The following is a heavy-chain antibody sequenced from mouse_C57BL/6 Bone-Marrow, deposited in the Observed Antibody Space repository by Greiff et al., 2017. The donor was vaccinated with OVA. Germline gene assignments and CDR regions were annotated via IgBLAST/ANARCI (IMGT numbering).Heavy chain of an antibody. J-gene: IGHJ1*03. Sequence: QVKLQQPGAELVKPGASVKLSCKASGYTFTSYWMHWAKQRPGRGLEWIGRIDPNSGGTKYNEKVKSKATLTVDKPSSTAYMQLSSLTSEDSAVYYCARRVTTVPWYFDVWGTGTTVTVSS. D-gene: IGHD1-1*01. CDR2: IDPNSGGT. CDR3: ARRVTTVPWYFDV. V-gene: IGHV1-72*01. CDR1: GYTFTSYW.